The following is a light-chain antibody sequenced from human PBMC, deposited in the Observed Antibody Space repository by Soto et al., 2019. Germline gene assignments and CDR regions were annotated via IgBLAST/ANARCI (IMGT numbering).Light chain of an antibody. J-gene: IGLJ3*02. V-gene: IGLV2-14*03. CDR3: GSYTGSSTSWV. Sequence: QSALTQPASVSGSPGQSITISCTGTSSDVGGNKYVSWYQHHPGKAPKRMIYDVSSRPSGVSNRFSGSKSDNTASLTISGLQAEDEADYYCGSYTGSSTSWVVGGGTKLTVL. CDR2: DVS. CDR1: SSDVGGNKY.